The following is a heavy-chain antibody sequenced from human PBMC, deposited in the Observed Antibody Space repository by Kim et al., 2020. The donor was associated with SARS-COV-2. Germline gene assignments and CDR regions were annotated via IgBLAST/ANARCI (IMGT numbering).Heavy chain of an antibody. D-gene: IGHD4-17*01. J-gene: IGHJ3*02. CDR2: IYYSGST. V-gene: IGHV4-59*01. CDR1: GGSISSYY. CDR3: ARYYGVRGAFDI. Sequence: SETLSLTCTVSGGSISSYYWSWIRQPPGKGLEWIGYIYYSGSTNYNPSLKSRVTISVDTSKNQFSLKLSSVTAADTAVYYCARYYGVRGAFDIWGQGTMVTVSS.